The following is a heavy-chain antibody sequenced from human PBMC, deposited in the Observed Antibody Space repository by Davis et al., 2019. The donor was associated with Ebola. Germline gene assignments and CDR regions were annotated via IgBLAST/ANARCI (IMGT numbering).Heavy chain of an antibody. V-gene: IGHV1-2*02. CDR1: GYTFTGYY. Sequence: ASVKVSCKASGYTFTGYYMHWVRQAPGQGLEWMGWINPNSGGTNYAQKLQGRVTMTTDTSTSTAYMELRSLRSDDTAVYYCAKTMVQGVIANIYGMDVWGQGTTVTVSS. D-gene: IGHD3-10*01. J-gene: IGHJ6*02. CDR2: INPNSGGT. CDR3: AKTMVQGVIANIYGMDV.